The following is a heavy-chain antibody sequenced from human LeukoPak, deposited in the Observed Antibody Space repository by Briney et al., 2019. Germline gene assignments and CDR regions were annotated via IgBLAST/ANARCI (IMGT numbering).Heavy chain of an antibody. Sequence: PSETLSLTCAVYGGSFSGYYWSWIRQPPGKGLEWIGEIDHSGSTNYNPSLKSRVTISVDTSKNQFSLKLSSVTAADTAVYYCARGIAAAEVYFDYWGQGTLVTVSS. CDR3: ARGIAAAEVYFDY. D-gene: IGHD6-13*01. V-gene: IGHV4-34*01. CDR1: GGSFSGYY. J-gene: IGHJ4*02. CDR2: IDHSGST.